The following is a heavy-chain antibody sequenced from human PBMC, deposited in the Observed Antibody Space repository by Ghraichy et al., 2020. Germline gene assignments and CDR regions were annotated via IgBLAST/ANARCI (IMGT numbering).Heavy chain of an antibody. D-gene: IGHD3-3*01. Sequence: SETLSLTCTVSGGSVSSGSYYWSWIRQPPGKGLEWIGYIYYSGSTNYNPSLKSRVTISVDTSKNQFSLKLSSVTAADTAVYYCAREQSEDAFDIWGQGTMVTVSS. CDR2: IYYSGST. J-gene: IGHJ3*02. V-gene: IGHV4-61*01. CDR1: GGSVSSGSYY. CDR3: AREQSEDAFDI.